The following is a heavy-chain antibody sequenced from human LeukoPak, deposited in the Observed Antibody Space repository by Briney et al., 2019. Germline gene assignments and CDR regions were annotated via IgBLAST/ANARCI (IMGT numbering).Heavy chain of an antibody. D-gene: IGHD3-10*01. CDR1: GFTFNLYA. V-gene: IGHV3-23*01. J-gene: IGHJ4*02. Sequence: GGSLRLSCTAAGFTFNLYAMTWVRQAPGMGLESVSSINPSGDTTYYADSVKGRFTISRDNSKNTLYLQMNSLRAEDTAVYYCARVMYYYGSGSYGYYFDYWGQGTLVTVSS. CDR3: ARVMYYYGSGSYGYYFDY. CDR2: INPSGDTT.